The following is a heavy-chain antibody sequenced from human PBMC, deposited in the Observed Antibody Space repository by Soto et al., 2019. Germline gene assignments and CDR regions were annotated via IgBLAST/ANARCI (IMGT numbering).Heavy chain of an antibody. CDR2: MSWNAGYI. D-gene: IGHD4-17*01. Sequence: PGGSLRLSCAASGFTFDDYVMHWVRQAPGKGLEWVSGMSWNAGYISYASSVKGRFTISRDNAKKSLYLQMNSLRPEDTAFYYCAKAPDYGDLEFFEHWGQGTLVTVSS. J-gene: IGHJ1*01. CDR3: AKAPDYGDLEFFEH. CDR1: GFTFDDYV. V-gene: IGHV3-9*01.